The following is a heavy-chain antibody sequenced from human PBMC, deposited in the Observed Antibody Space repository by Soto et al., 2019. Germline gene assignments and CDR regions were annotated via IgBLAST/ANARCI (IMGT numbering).Heavy chain of an antibody. Sequence: SETLSLTCTVSGGSISSYYWSSIRQPPGKGLEWVGYIYYSGSTNYNPSLKSRVTISVDTSKNQFSLKLSSVTAADTAVYYCASTRDGYNYYWFDPWGQGTLVTVSS. J-gene: IGHJ5*02. CDR3: ASTRDGYNYYWFDP. V-gene: IGHV4-59*08. CDR2: IYYSGST. D-gene: IGHD5-12*01. CDR1: GGSISSYY.